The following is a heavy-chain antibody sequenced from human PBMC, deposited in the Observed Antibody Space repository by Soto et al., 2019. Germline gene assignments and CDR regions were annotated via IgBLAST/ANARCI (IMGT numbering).Heavy chain of an antibody. Sequence: EVQLVESGGGLVQPGGSLRLSCAASGLSFSSHWMSWVRQAPGRGLEWVANIRQDGGEEQYSDSVKGRFTLSRDNAKNSLYLQMNGLSVDDTAVYYCAKSEGYSFDIRGQWTMVTVSS. CDR2: IRQDGGEE. J-gene: IGHJ3*02. CDR1: GLSFSSHW. D-gene: IGHD1-1*01. V-gene: IGHV3-7*01. CDR3: AKSEGYSFDI.